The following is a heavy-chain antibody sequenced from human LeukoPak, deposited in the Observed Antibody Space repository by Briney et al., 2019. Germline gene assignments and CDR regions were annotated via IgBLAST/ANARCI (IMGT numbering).Heavy chain of an antibody. D-gene: IGHD1-26*01. V-gene: IGHV3-7*01. CDR2: IKQDGSEK. J-gene: IGHJ4*02. CDR1: GFTFSSYW. Sequence: GGSLRLSCAASGFTFSSYWMSWVRQAPGKGQEWVANIKQDGSEKYYVDSVKGRFTISRDNAKNSLYLQMNSLRAEDTAVYYCASQSRRWELQGNYFDYWGQGTLVTVSS. CDR3: ASQSRRWELQGNYFDY.